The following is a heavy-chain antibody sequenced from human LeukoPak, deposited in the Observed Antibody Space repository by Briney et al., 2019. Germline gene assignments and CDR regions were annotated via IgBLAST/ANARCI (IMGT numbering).Heavy chain of an antibody. CDR2: INHSGST. Sequence: PSETLSLTCAVYGGSFSGYYWSWIRQPPGKGLEWIGEINHSGSTNYNPSLKSRVTISVDTSKNQFSLKLSSVTAADTAVYYCARGRRDYVWGSYRYGFDYWGQGTLVTVSS. V-gene: IGHV4-34*01. J-gene: IGHJ4*02. CDR3: ARGRRDYVWGSYRYGFDY. CDR1: GGSFSGYY. D-gene: IGHD3-16*02.